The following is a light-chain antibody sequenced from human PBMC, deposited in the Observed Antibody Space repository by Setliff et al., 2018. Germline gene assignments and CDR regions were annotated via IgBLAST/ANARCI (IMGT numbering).Light chain of an antibody. J-gene: IGLJ2*01. CDR2: DVS. CDR3: SPYTTSSLRV. Sequence: SVLTQPASMSGSPGQSITISCTGTSSDIGAYTYVSWYQQHPGKAPKLLISDVSYRPSGVSHRFSGSKSGNTASLTISWLQAEDEADYYCSPYTTSSLRVFGGGTKVTVL. CDR1: SSDIGAYTY. V-gene: IGLV2-14*03.